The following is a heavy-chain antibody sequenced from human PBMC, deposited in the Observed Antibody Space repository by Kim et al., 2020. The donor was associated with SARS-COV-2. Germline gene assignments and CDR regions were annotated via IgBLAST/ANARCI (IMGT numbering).Heavy chain of an antibody. V-gene: IGHV1-69*13. CDR3: ARGRCTGGVCHPSPNEYYYGMDV. CDR2: IIPIFGTA. J-gene: IGHJ6*02. CDR1: GGTFSSYA. D-gene: IGHD2-8*02. Sequence: SVKVSCKASGGTFSSYAISWVRQAPGQGLEWMGGIIPIFGTANYAQKFQGRVTITADESTSTAYMELSSLRSEDTAVYYCARGRCTGGVCHPSPNEYYYGMDVWGQGTTVTVSS.